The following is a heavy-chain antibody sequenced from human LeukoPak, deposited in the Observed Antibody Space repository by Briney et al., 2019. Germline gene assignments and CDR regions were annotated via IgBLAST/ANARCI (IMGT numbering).Heavy chain of an antibody. CDR3: AGGSSHRGDCSGGSCFPDY. Sequence: PSETLSLTCTVSGGSISSYYWSWIRQPPGKGLEWIGYIYYSGSTNYNPSLKSRVTISVDTSKNQFSLKLSSVTAADTAVYYCAGGSSHRGDCSGGSCFPDYWGQGTLVTVSS. CDR2: IYYSGST. CDR1: GGSISSYY. D-gene: IGHD2-15*01. J-gene: IGHJ4*02. V-gene: IGHV4-59*01.